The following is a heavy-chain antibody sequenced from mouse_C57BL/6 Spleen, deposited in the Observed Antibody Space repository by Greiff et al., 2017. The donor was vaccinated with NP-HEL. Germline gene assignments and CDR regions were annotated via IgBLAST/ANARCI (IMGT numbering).Heavy chain of an antibody. CDR1: GYTFTDYY. V-gene: IGHV1-26*01. CDR2: INPNNGGT. Sequence: VQLQQSGPELVKPGASVKISCKASGYTFTDYYMNWVKQSHGKSLEWIGDINPNNGGTSYNQKFKGKATLTVDKSSSTAYMELRSLTSEDSAVYYCAEGPWFAYWGQGTLVTVSA. J-gene: IGHJ3*01. CDR3: AEGPWFAY.